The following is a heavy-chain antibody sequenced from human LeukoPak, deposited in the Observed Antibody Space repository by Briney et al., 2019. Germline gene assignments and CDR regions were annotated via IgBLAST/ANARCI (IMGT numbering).Heavy chain of an antibody. CDR3: ARGVAAAALDY. V-gene: IGHV3-74*01. CDR1: GFTFSSYW. D-gene: IGHD6-13*01. CDR2: INSDGSYT. Sequence: PGGSLRLSCAASGFTFSSYWMHWVRQAPGKGLVWVSRINSDGSYTNYADSVKGRFTISRDNAKNTLYLQMNSLRAEDTAVYYCARGVAAAALDYWGQGTLVTVSS. J-gene: IGHJ4*02.